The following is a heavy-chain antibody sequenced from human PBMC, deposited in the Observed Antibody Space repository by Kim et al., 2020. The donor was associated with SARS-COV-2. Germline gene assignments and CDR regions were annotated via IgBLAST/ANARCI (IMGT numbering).Heavy chain of an antibody. J-gene: IGHJ6*02. CDR1: GFTFSSYD. V-gene: IGHV3-13*01. CDR2: IGTAGDT. D-gene: IGHD6-19*01. CDR3: ARGGGENVAGTFFHGMDV. Sequence: GGFLRLSCAASGFTFSSYDMHWVRQATGKGLEWVSAIGTAGDTYYPGSVKGRFTISRENAKNSLYLQMNSLRAGDTAVYYCARGGGENVAGTFFHGMDVWGQGTTVTVSS.